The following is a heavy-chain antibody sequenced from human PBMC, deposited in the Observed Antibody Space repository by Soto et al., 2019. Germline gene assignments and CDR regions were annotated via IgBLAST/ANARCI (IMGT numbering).Heavy chain of an antibody. CDR1: GFTFSEYS. J-gene: IGHJ4*02. D-gene: IGHD5-12*01. CDR3: ARARGNDWYSDY. CDR2: ITHSGTYV. V-gene: IGHV3-21*01. Sequence: DVQLVESGGGLVRPGGSLRLSCTASGFTFSEYSMSWVRQAPGKGLEWVSSITHSGTYVYYADSVKGRFTISRDSASNSLLLQMTSLRAEDTAVYHCARARGNDWYSDYWGQGTLVTVSS.